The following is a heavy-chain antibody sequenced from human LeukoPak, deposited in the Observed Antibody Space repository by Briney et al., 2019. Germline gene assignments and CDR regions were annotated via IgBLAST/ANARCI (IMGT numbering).Heavy chain of an antibody. D-gene: IGHD3-10*01. CDR1: GFTFSSYS. CDR3: AALRGCDAFDI. CDR2: ISSSSSYI. J-gene: IGHJ3*02. V-gene: IGHV3-21*01. Sequence: GGSLRLSCAASGFTFSSYSMNWVRQAPGKGLEWVSSISSSSSYIYYADSVKGRFTISRDNAKNSLYLQMNSLRAEDTAVYYCAALRGCDAFDIWGQGTMVTVSS.